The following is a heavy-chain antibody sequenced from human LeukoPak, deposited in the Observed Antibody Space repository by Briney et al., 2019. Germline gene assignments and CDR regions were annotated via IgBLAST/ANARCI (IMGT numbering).Heavy chain of an antibody. Sequence: SVKVPCKASGGTFSSYAISWVRQAPGQGLEWMGGIIPIFGTANYAQKFQGRVTITADESTSTAYMELSSLRSEDTAVYYCARVGGYDILTGYYTLDYWGQGTLVTVSS. CDR1: GGTFSSYA. V-gene: IGHV1-69*13. D-gene: IGHD3-9*01. CDR2: IIPIFGTA. J-gene: IGHJ4*02. CDR3: ARVGGYDILTGYYTLDY.